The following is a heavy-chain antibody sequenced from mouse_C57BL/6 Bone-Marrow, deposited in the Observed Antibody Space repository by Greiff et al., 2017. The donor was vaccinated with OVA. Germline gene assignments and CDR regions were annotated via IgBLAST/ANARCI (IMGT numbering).Heavy chain of an antibody. CDR3: TDLYYGSSNDD. CDR1: GFTFSNYW. Sequence: EVQLVESGGGLVQPGGSMKLSCVASGFTFSNYWMNWVRQSPEKGLEWVAQIRLKSDNYATHYAESVKGRFTISREDYKSRVYLHMHHFRAGDIGIYYCTDLYYGSSNDDWGKGTTRTVSS. J-gene: IGHJ2*01. D-gene: IGHD1-1*01. CDR2: IRLKSDNYAT. V-gene: IGHV6-3*01.